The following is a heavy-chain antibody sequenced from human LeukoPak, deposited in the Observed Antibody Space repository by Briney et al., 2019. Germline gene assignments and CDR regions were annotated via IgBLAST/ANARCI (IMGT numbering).Heavy chain of an antibody. J-gene: IGHJ4*02. D-gene: IGHD6-13*01. CDR3: ARDSAVAAALDY. Sequence: GGSLRLSCAASGFTVSSNYMSWVRQAPGKGLEWVSVIYSGGSTYYADSVKGRFTISRDNSKNTLYLQMNSLRAEDTAVYYCARDSAVAAALDYWGQGTLVTVSS. CDR1: GFTVSSNY. CDR2: IYSGGST. V-gene: IGHV3-53*01.